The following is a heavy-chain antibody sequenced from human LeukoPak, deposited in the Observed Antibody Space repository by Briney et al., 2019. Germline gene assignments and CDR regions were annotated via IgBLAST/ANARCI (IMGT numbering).Heavy chain of an antibody. V-gene: IGHV4-59*01. CDR3: AREDYDSSGYHFDY. CDR1: GGSISSYY. CDR2: IYYSGST. Sequence: SETLSLTCTVSGGSISSYYWSWIRQPPGKGLEWIGYIYYSGSTNYNPSLKSRVTISVDTSKNQFSLKLSSVTAADTAVYYCAREDYDSSGYHFDYWGQGALVTVSS. J-gene: IGHJ4*02. D-gene: IGHD3-22*01.